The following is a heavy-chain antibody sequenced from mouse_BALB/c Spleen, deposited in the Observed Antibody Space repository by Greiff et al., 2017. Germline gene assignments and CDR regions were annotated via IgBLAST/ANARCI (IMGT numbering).Heavy chain of an antibody. CDR3: AGPLYGYYDYYALDY. CDR2: INPGSGGT. J-gene: IGHJ4*01. V-gene: IGHV1-54*01. Sequence: QVQLQQSGAELVRPGTSVKVSCKASGYAFTNYWIEWVKQRPGQGLEWIGVINPGSGGTNYNEKFKGKATLTADKSSSTAYMQLSSLTSDDSAVYFCAGPLYGYYDYYALDYWGQGTSVTVSS. CDR1: GYAFTNYW. D-gene: IGHD2-3*01.